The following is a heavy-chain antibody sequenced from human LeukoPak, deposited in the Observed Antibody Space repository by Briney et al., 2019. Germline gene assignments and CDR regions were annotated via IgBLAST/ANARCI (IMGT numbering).Heavy chain of an antibody. CDR3: AKARVLTVAYDAFDI. CDR2: ISGSGGST. V-gene: IGHV3-23*01. Sequence: GGSLRLSCAASGFTFSSYAMSWVRQAPGKGLEWVSAISGSGGSTYYADSVKGRFTISRDNSKNTLYLQMNSLRAEDTAAYYCAKARVLTVAYDAFDIWGQGTMVTVSS. D-gene: IGHD6-19*01. J-gene: IGHJ3*02. CDR1: GFTFSSYA.